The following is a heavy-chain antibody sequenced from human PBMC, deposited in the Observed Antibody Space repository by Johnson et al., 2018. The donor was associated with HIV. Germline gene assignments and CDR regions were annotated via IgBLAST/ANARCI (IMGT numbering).Heavy chain of an antibody. V-gene: IGHV3-9*01. J-gene: IGHJ3*02. CDR3: AKRVKYGDYEGFDI. D-gene: IGHD2-21*01. CDR1: GFTVSSNY. Sequence: VQLVESGGGVVQPGRSLRLSCAASGFTVSSNYMTWVRQAPGKGLEWVAGISWNSGIIGYADSVKGRFTISRDNTKNSLYLQMNTLRAEDTALYYCAKRVKYGDYEGFDIWGQGTMVTVSS. CDR2: ISWNSGII.